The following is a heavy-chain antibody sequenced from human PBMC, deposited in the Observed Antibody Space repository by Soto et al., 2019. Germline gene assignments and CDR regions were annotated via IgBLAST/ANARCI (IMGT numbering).Heavy chain of an antibody. V-gene: IGHV4-39*01. Sequence: QLLESGPGLVKPSETLSLTCTVSGGSISSSSYYWGWIRQPPGKGLEWIGSIYYSGSTYYNPSLKSRVTISVDTSKNQFSLKLSSVTAADTAVYYCARTIRGIAVAGNVYWGQGTLVTVSS. J-gene: IGHJ4*02. CDR2: IYYSGST. CDR1: GGSISSSSYY. CDR3: ARTIRGIAVAGNVY. D-gene: IGHD6-19*01.